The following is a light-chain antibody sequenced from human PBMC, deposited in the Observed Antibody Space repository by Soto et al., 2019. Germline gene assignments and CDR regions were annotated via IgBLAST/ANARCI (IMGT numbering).Light chain of an antibody. CDR2: DAS. Sequence: DLQMTQSPSSLSASVGDRVTITCQASQDISNYLNWYQQKPGKAPKLLIYDASNLEAGVPSRFSGSGSGTDFTFTISSLQPEDIATYYCQHYDSLPLTFGGGTKVESK. CDR3: QHYDSLPLT. J-gene: IGKJ4*01. V-gene: IGKV1-33*01. CDR1: QDISNY.